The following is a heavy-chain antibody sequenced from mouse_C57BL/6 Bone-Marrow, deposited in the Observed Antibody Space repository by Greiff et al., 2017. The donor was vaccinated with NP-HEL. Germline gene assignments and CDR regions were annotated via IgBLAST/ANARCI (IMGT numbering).Heavy chain of an antibody. CDR2: IYPRSGNT. J-gene: IGHJ2*01. CDR3: AKGNWDID. D-gene: IGHD4-1*01. V-gene: IGHV1-81*01. CDR1: GYTFTSYG. Sequence: VQLQQSGAELARPGASVKLSCKASGYTFTSYGISWVKQRTGQGLEWIGEIYPRSGNTYYNEKFKGKATLTADKSSSTAYMELRSLTSEDSAVYFCAKGNWDIDWGQGTTLTVSS.